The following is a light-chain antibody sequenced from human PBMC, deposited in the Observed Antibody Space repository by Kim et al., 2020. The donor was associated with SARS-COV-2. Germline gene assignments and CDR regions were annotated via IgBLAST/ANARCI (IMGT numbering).Light chain of an antibody. CDR1: QSVSSN. V-gene: IGKV3-15*01. CDR2: GAS. J-gene: IGKJ2*01. Sequence: SVSPVERATLSCRASQSVSSNLAGSQQKPGQAPRLLVYGASTRATGIPVRFSGSGSGTEFTLTMSSLQSEDFAVYYCQQYNDCPRTFGQGTKLEI. CDR3: QQYNDCPRT.